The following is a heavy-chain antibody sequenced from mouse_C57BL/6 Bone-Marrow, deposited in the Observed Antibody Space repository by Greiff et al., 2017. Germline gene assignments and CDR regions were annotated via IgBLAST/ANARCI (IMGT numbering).Heavy chain of an antibody. Sequence: QVHVKQSGAELVKPGASVKLSCKASGYTFTSYWMHWVKQRPGQGLEWIGMIHPNSGSTNYNEKFKSKATLTVDKSSSTAYMQLSSLTSEDSAVYYCANGYYYAMDYWGQGTSVTVSS. CDR1: GYTFTSYW. J-gene: IGHJ4*01. CDR2: IHPNSGST. V-gene: IGHV1-64*01. CDR3: ANGYYYAMDY.